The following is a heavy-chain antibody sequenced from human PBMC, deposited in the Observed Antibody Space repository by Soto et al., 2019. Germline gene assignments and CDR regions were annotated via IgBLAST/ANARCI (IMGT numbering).Heavy chain of an antibody. D-gene: IGHD2-2*01. Sequence: LRLSCAASGFTFSSYAMSWVRQAPGKGLEWVSAISGSGGSTYYADSVKGRFTISRDNSKNTLYLQMNSLRAEDTAVYYCAKFQDIVVVPAADLDYWGQGTLVTVSS. V-gene: IGHV3-23*01. J-gene: IGHJ4*02. CDR3: AKFQDIVVVPAADLDY. CDR1: GFTFSSYA. CDR2: ISGSGGST.